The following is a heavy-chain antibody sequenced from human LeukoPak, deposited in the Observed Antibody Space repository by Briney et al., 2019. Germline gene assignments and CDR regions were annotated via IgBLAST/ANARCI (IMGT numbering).Heavy chain of an antibody. CDR1: GYTFTSYY. V-gene: IGHV1-2*02. Sequence: ASVKVSCKASGYTFTSYYMHWVRQAPGQGLEWMGWINPNSGGTNYAQKFQGRVTMTRDTSISTAYMELSRLRSDDTAVYYCARADYDFWSGYYGGIDYWGQGTLVTVSS. J-gene: IGHJ4*02. CDR2: INPNSGGT. CDR3: ARADYDFWSGYYGGIDY. D-gene: IGHD3-3*01.